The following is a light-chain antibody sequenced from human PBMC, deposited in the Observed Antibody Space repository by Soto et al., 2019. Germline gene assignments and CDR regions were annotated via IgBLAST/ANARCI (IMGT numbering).Light chain of an antibody. V-gene: IGKV3-20*01. CDR1: QSVRSSY. CDR3: QQYGSSPRT. J-gene: IGKJ1*01. Sequence: EIVLTQSPGTLSLSPGERATLSCGASQSVRSSYLAWYQQKPGQAPRLLIYCASSRATGIPDRFSGSGSGTDFTLTISRLEPEDCAVYYCQQYGSSPRTFGQGTKVEIK. CDR2: CAS.